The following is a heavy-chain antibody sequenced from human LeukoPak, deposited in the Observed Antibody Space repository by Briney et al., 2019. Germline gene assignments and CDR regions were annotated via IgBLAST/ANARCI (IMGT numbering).Heavy chain of an antibody. CDR2: IYTGGST. CDR3: ARRDCGGDCYSGVKIDY. CDR1: GASINTGNYY. V-gene: IGHV4-61*02. D-gene: IGHD2-21*01. J-gene: IGHJ4*02. Sequence: SETLSLTCTVSGASINTGNYYWNWIRQPAGRGLEWIGRIYTGGSTHYNPSLKSRVTFSLDTSNNQFSLKLSSVTAADTAVYYCARRDCGGDCYSGVKIDYWGQGTLVTVSS.